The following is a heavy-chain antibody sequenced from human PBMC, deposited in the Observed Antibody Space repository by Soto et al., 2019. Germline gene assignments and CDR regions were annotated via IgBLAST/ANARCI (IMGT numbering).Heavy chain of an antibody. CDR2: ISAYNGNT. V-gene: IGHV1-18*01. J-gene: IGHJ5*02. CDR3: ARDGSTGGYPNH. CDR1: GYIFTSYG. D-gene: IGHD3-22*01. Sequence: QVQLVQSGAVVKKPGASVKVSCKASGYIFTSYGINWVRQAPGQGLEWMGWISAYNGNTIYAQKLQGRVTMTTDTSTTTAYMELRSLTSDDTAVYYCARDGSTGGYPNHWGQGTLVTVSS.